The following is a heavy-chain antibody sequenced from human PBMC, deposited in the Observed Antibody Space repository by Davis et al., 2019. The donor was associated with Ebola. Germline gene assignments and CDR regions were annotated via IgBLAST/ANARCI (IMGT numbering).Heavy chain of an antibody. CDR1: GFTFSSYG. V-gene: IGHV3-30*02. CDR2: IRYDGSNK. J-gene: IGHJ6*02. CDR3: AREPYYDFWSGYLNGMDV. Sequence: PGGSLRLSCAASGFTFSSYGMHWVRQALGKGLEWVAFIRYDGSNKYYADSVKGRFTISRDNSKNTLYLQMNSLRAEDTAVYYCAREPYYDFWSGYLNGMDVWGQGTTVTVSS. D-gene: IGHD3-3*01.